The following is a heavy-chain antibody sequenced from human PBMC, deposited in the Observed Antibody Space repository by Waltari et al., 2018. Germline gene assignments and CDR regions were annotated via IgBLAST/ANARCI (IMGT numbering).Heavy chain of an antibody. Sequence: QVQLVQSGAEVKKPGASVKVSCKASGYTFTSYGISWVRQAHGQGLEWMGWISAYNGNTNYAQKLQGRVTMTTDTSTSTAYMELRSLRSDDTAVYYCARDEGYYYDSSGYYFPFDYWGQGTLVTVSS. CDR3: ARDEGYYYDSSGYYFPFDY. D-gene: IGHD3-22*01. CDR2: ISAYNGNT. V-gene: IGHV1-18*01. CDR1: GYTFTSYG. J-gene: IGHJ4*02.